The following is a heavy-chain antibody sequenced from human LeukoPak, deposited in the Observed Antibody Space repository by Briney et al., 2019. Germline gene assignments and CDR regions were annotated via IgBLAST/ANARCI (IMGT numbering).Heavy chain of an antibody. Sequence: GESLKISCKGSGCSFTSYWIGWVRQMPGKGLEWMGIIYPGDSDTRYSPSFQGQVTISADKSISTAYLQWSSLKASDTAMYYCASQQQLAPDAFDIWGQGTMVTVSS. CDR1: GCSFTSYW. J-gene: IGHJ3*02. CDR2: IYPGDSDT. D-gene: IGHD6-13*01. V-gene: IGHV5-51*01. CDR3: ASQQQLAPDAFDI.